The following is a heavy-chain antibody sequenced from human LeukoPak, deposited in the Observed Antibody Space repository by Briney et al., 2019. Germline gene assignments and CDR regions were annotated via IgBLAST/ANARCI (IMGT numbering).Heavy chain of an antibody. D-gene: IGHD4-17*01. J-gene: IGHJ5*02. CDR2: ISGSGGST. V-gene: IGHV3-23*01. CDR3: AKDPYGDYAT. CDR1: GFPFSSYW. Sequence: GGSLRLSCVASGFPFSSYWMSWVRQAPGKGLEWVSAISGSGGSTYYADSVKGRFTISRDNSKNTLYLQMNSLRAEDTAVYYCAKDPYGDYATWGQGTLVTVSS.